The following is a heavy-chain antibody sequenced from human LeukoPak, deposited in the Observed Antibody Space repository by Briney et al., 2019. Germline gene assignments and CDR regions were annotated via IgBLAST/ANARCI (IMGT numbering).Heavy chain of an antibody. J-gene: IGHJ3*02. CDR3: ARGPGIWGDSSEHDAFDI. D-gene: IGHD3-22*01. Sequence: PGGSLRLSCAVSGITLSNYGMSWVRQAPGKGLEWVAGISDSGGSTNYADSVKGRFTISRDNSKNTLYLQMNSLRAEDTAVYYCARGPGIWGDSSEHDAFDIWGQGTMVTVSS. CDR2: ISDSGGST. CDR1: GITLSNYG. V-gene: IGHV3-23*01.